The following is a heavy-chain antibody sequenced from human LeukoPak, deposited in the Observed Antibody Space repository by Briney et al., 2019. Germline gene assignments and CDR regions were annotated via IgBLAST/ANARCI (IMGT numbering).Heavy chain of an antibody. Sequence: PGGSLRLSCAASGFTFSDYYMSWIRQAPGKGLEWVSYISSSSSYTNYADSVKGRFTISRDDAKNSLYLQMNSLRAEDTAVYYCARGEPEMATTYFDYWGQGTLVTVSS. CDR2: ISSSSSYT. V-gene: IGHV3-11*05. CDR1: GFTFSDYY. J-gene: IGHJ4*02. CDR3: ARGEPEMATTYFDY. D-gene: IGHD5-24*01.